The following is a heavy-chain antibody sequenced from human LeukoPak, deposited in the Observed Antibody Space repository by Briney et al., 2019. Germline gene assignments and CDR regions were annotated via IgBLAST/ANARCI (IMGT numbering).Heavy chain of an antibody. CDR3: ARGSPYWYYYDSSGHYGY. CDR2: VSYTGSP. J-gene: IGHJ4*02. D-gene: IGHD3-22*01. CDR1: GDSIGSSGHY. V-gene: IGHV4-39*01. Sequence: SETLSLTCTVSGDSIGSSGHYWGWIRQPPGKGLEWIGSVSYTGSPYYNPSLESRVTISADTSKSQFSLKLSSVTAADTAVYYCARGSPYWYYYDSSGHYGYWGQGTLVTVSS.